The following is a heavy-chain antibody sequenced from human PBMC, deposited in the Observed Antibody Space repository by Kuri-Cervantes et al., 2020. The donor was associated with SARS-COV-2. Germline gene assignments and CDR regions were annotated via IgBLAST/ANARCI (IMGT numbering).Heavy chain of an antibody. D-gene: IGHD5-18*01. J-gene: IGHJ4*02. CDR3: ARHGYSYGYPIDY. CDR1: GFTVSSNY. V-gene: IGHV3-53*05. Sequence: GESLKISCAASGFTVSSNYMSWVRQAPGKGLEWVSVIYSGGSTYYADSVRSRFTISRDNSKNILYLQMNSLRAEDTAVYYCARHGYSYGYPIDYWGQGTLVTVSS. CDR2: IYSGGST.